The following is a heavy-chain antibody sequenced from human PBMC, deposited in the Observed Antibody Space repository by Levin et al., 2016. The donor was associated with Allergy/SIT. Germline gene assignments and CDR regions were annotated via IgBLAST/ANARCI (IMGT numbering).Heavy chain of an antibody. CDR1: GFALGDYW. CDR2: ISSDGSTT. V-gene: IGHV3-74*01. J-gene: IGHJ3*02. Sequence: GESLKISCKVSGFALGDYWMHWVRQAPGKGLVWVSRISSDGSTTRYADSVRGRFTMSRDEAENTLYLQMNSLRAEDTAVYYCGRYGRYSDWLHALDIWGQGTMVTVSS. D-gene: IGHD3-9*01. CDR3: GRYGRYSDWLHALDI.